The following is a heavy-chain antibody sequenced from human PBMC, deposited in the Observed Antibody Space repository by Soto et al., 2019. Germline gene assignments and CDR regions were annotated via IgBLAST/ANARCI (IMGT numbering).Heavy chain of an antibody. CDR1: GFTFSSYA. CDR2: ISGSGGST. D-gene: IGHD2-2*01. V-gene: IGHV3-23*01. J-gene: IGHJ4*02. CDR3: AKRSYEYCSSTSCYARLLDY. Sequence: EVQLLESGGGLVQPGGSLRLSCAASGFTFSSYAMSRVRQAPGKGLEWVSAISGSGGSTYYADSVKGRFTISRDNSKNTLYLQMNSLRAEDTAVYYCAKRSYEYCSSTSCYARLLDYWGQGTLVTVSS.